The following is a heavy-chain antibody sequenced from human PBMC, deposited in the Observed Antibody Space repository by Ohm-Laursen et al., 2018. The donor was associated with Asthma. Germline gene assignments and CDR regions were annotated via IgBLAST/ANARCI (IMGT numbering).Heavy chain of an antibody. Sequence: SVKVSCKASGYTFTAYYMHWVRQAPGQGLEWMGRFNPNDGATSFAQKFQGRVTMTWDTSTTTAYMELSRLTSDDTAVYYCASGLAGDYGDYVPDFWGQGSLVTVSA. CDR2: FNPNDGAT. CDR3: ASGLAGDYGDYVPDF. J-gene: IGHJ4*02. D-gene: IGHD4-17*01. V-gene: IGHV1-2*06. CDR1: GYTFTAYY.